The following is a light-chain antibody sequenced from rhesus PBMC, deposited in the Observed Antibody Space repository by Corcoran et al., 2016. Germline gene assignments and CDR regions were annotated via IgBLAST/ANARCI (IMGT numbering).Light chain of an antibody. J-gene: IGKJ1*01. CDR2: YAN. V-gene: IGKV1-32*02. CDR3: QQGNSNPWT. Sequence: DIQMSQSPSSLSASVGDRVTITCRASQGISSYLNWYQQKPGKAPKLLIYYANSLASGVPSRFSGSGSGTAFTLTISSLQPEDFATYYCQQGNSNPWTFGQGTKVEIK. CDR1: QGISSY.